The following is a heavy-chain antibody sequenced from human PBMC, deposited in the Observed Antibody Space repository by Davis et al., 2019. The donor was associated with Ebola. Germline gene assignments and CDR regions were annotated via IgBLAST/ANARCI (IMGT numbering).Heavy chain of an antibody. Sequence: SETLSLTCTVSGDSISSSYWSWFRQPPGKGLEWVGYISYSGSSNHNPSLKSRVTMSVDTSKKQVSLKVRSVTAADTAVYYCARELGGLDVWGQGTTVTVSS. J-gene: IGHJ6*02. CDR3: ARELGGLDV. CDR2: ISYSGSS. D-gene: IGHD6-13*01. CDR1: GDSISSSY. V-gene: IGHV4-59*12.